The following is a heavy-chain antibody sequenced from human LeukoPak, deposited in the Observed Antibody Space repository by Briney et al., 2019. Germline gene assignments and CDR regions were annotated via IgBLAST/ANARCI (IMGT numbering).Heavy chain of an antibody. J-gene: IGHJ4*02. CDR3: ARRQYYDSSGYWYYFDY. Sequence: SETLSLTCTVSGGSINSYYWSWIRQPPGQGLEWIGQIYYSGSTTYNPSLKSRVTISVDTSKNQFSPNLSSVTAADTAVYYCARRQYYDSSGYWYYFDYWGQGNMVTVSS. D-gene: IGHD3-22*01. CDR1: GGSINSYY. V-gene: IGHV4-59*08. CDR2: IYYSGST.